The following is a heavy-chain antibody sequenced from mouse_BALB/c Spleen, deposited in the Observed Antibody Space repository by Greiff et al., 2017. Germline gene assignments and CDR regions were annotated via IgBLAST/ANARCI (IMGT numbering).Heavy chain of an antibody. Sequence: EVQLVESGGGLVQPGGSLKLSCAASGFDFSRYWMSWVRQAPGKGLEWIGEINPDSSTINYTPSLKDKFIISRDNAKNTLYLQMSKVRSEDTALYYCARRLFYYGSREAMDYWGQGTSVTVSS. CDR3: ARRLFYYGSREAMDY. V-gene: IGHV4-1*02. CDR2: INPDSSTI. CDR1: GFDFSRYW. J-gene: IGHJ4*01. D-gene: IGHD1-1*01.